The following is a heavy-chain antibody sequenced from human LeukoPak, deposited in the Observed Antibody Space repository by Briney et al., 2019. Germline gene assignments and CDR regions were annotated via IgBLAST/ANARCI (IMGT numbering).Heavy chain of an antibody. CDR1: GGSISSYY. CDR3: ARKILWFGWLWFDP. Sequence: SETLSLTCTVSGGSISSYYWSWIRQPPGKGLEWIGYIYYSGSTNYNPSLKSRVTISVDTSKNQFSLKLSSVTAADTAVYYCARKILWFGWLWFDPWGQGTLVTVSS. J-gene: IGHJ5*02. D-gene: IGHD3-10*01. CDR2: IYYSGST. V-gene: IGHV4-59*12.